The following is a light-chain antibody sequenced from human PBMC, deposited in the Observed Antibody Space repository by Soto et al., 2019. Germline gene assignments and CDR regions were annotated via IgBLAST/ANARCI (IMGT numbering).Light chain of an antibody. CDR3: QQTYNVPIT. V-gene: IGKV1-39*01. J-gene: IGKJ5*01. CDR2: ATD. Sequence: IQMTQSPSSLSASVGDRVAITCLASQTITNYLNWYQQQSGKAPKLLIYATDTLQSGVPSRFSGSGSGTHFTLTITSLQPEDSATYYCQQTYNVPITFGQGTRLEI. CDR1: QTITNY.